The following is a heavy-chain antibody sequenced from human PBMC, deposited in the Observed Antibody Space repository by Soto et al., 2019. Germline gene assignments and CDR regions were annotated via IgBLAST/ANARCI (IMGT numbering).Heavy chain of an antibody. CDR3: ARDEVVRSGFGSYYDFWCGAEYYYMYV. J-gene: IGHJ6*03. V-gene: IGHV3-48*01. CDR1: GFTFGSYS. CDR2: ISSSSSTI. Sequence: GGSLRLSCAASGFTFGSYSMNWVGQGPGKGLEWVSYISSSSSTIYYADSVKGRFTISRDNAKNSLYLQMNSLRAEDTAVYYCARDEVVRSGFGSYYDFWCGAEYYYMYVLCKGTTVTVSS. D-gene: IGHD3-3*01.